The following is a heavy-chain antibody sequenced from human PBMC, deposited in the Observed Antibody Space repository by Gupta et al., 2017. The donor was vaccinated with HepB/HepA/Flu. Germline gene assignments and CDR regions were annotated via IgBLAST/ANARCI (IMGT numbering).Heavy chain of an antibody. CDR1: GFIFSGSD. D-gene: IGHD5-24*01. Sequence: EVQLVESGGGLVQPGGSLKLSCAGSGFIFSGSDIHWVRQASGKGLEWVGRIRTKANDSATAYVASVKGRFTISRDDSKNTAHRQMNSLKAEDTAMYYCTRHLETSEVWGQGTLVTVSS. V-gene: IGHV3-73*01. CDR3: TRHLETSEV. J-gene: IGHJ4*02. CDR2: IRTKANDSAT.